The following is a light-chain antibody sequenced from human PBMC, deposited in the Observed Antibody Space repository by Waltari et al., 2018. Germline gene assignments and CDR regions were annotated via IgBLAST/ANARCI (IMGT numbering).Light chain of an antibody. CDR1: RGISSY. CDR3: QQFHTYPYT. V-gene: IGKV1-9*01. Sequence: DIQLTQSPSFLSASVGDRVTITCRASRGISSYLAWYQQKPGKAPKIMIYDASALESGVPSRSSGSGSETEFTLTISSLQPEDLATYYCQQFHTYPYTFGQGTGLEVK. CDR2: DAS. J-gene: IGKJ2*01.